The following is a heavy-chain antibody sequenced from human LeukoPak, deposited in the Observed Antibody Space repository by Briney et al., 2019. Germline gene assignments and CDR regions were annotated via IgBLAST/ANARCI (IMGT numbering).Heavy chain of an antibody. Sequence: GGSPRLSCAASGFTFSSYSMNWVRQAPGKGLEWVSSISSSSSYIYYADSVKGRFTISRDNAKNSLYLQMNSLRAEDTAVYYCARVGPGIAVANWGQGTLVTVSS. CDR2: ISSSSSYI. D-gene: IGHD6-19*01. CDR1: GFTFSSYS. CDR3: ARVGPGIAVAN. V-gene: IGHV3-21*04. J-gene: IGHJ4*02.